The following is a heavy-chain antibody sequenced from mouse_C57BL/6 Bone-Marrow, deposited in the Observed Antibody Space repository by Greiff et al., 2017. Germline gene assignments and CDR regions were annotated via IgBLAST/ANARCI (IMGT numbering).Heavy chain of an antibody. CDR2: INPSNGGT. V-gene: IGHV1-53*01. CDR3: AHQLRLRDYVDY. J-gene: IGHJ2*01. D-gene: IGHD3-2*02. CDR1: GYTFTSYW. Sequence: QVQLQQPGPALVKPGASVKMSCKASGYTFTSYWMNWVKQRPGQGLEWIGNINPSNGGTNYNEKFKSKATLTVAKSSNTAYMQLSSLPSVDSAVYNGAHQLRLRDYVDYWGQGTTLTVSA.